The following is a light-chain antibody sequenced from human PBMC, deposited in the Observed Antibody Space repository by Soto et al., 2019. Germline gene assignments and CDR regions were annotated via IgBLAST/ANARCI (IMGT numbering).Light chain of an antibody. Sequence: QSVLTQPASVSGSPGQSITISCTGVSGDVGNYNLVPWYQQHPAKAPKLIIYEDDKRPSGVSNRFSGSKSGDTASLTISGLQSEDEAAYYCCSYLGSSTVFGGGTQLTVL. V-gene: IGLV2-23*01. CDR1: SGDVGNYNL. CDR3: CSYLGSSTV. J-gene: IGLJ7*01. CDR2: EDD.